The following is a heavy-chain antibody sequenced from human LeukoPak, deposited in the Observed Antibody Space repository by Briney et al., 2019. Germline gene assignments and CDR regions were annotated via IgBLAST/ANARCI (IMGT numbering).Heavy chain of an antibody. Sequence: ASVKVSCKASGGTFSSYAISWVRQAPGQGLEWMGGIIPIFGTANYAQKFQGRVTITADESTSTAYMELSSLRSEDTAVYYCARAQYCSSTSCPFDYWGQGTLVTVSS. V-gene: IGHV1-69*13. CDR2: IIPIFGTA. CDR3: ARAQYCSSTSCPFDY. CDR1: GGTFSSYA. D-gene: IGHD2-2*01. J-gene: IGHJ4*02.